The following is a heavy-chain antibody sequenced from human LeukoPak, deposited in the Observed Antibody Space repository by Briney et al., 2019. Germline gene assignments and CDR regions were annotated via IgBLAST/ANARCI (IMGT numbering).Heavy chain of an antibody. CDR3: ARDRGVVVTAIPGKPFDI. D-gene: IGHD2-21*02. CDR2: IIPIFGTA. J-gene: IGHJ3*02. Sequence: SVKVSCKASGGTFSSYAISWVRQAPGQGLEWMGGIIPIFGTANYAQKFRGRVTITADKSTRTAYMELSSLRSEDTAVYYCARDRGVVVTAIPGKPFDIWGQGTMVTVSS. CDR1: GGTFSSYA. V-gene: IGHV1-69*06.